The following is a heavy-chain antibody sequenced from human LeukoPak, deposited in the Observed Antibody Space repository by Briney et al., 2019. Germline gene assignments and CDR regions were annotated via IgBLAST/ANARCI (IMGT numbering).Heavy chain of an antibody. D-gene: IGHD1-1*01. Sequence: GGSLRLSCAASGFTFSSYDMNWVRQAPGKGLEWVSYISSSASTLYYADSVKGRFTISRDNAKNSLYLQMNSLRAEDTAVYYCARVPKLNDHYNWFDPWGQGTLVTVSS. J-gene: IGHJ5*02. CDR3: ARVPKLNDHYNWFDP. CDR1: GFTFSSYD. V-gene: IGHV3-48*03. CDR2: ISSSASTL.